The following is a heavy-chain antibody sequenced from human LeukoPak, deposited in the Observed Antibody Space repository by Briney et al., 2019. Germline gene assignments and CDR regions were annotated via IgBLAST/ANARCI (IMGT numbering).Heavy chain of an antibody. D-gene: IGHD6-13*01. CDR1: GFTFTSYS. CDR2: ISGSGGST. CDR3: ARDQMAAAAALDY. Sequence: GGSLRLSCAASGFTFTSYSMNWVRQAPGKGLEWVSAISGSGGSTYYADSVKGRFTISRDNAKNSLYLQMNSLRAEDTAVYYCARDQMAAAAALDYWGQGTLVTVSS. V-gene: IGHV3-23*01. J-gene: IGHJ4*02.